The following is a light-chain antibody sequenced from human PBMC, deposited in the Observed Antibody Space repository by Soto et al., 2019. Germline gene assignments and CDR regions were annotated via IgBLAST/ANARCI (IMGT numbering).Light chain of an antibody. CDR3: CSYAGSPYV. V-gene: IGLV2-11*01. CDR1: SSDVGRYNY. J-gene: IGLJ1*01. CDR2: DVS. Sequence: QSALTHPRPVSXSPGHTLTISCTGASSDVGRYNYVSWYQHHPGKAPKLMIYDVSTRPSGVPDRFSGSKSGTTASLTISELQAEDEADYYCCSYAGSPYVFGTGTKVTVL.